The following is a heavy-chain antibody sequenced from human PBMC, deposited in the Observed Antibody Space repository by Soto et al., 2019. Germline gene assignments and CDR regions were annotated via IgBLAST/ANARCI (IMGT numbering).Heavy chain of an antibody. J-gene: IGHJ3*02. CDR3: AKVSNQFVVRVAAFDI. CDR2: ISGSGGSA. Sequence: GGSPRLSCAASGFTFGTYAMNWFRQAPGKGLEWVSAISGSGGSAYYADSVKGRFTFSRDNSKNTLYLQMDSLRAEDTAVYYCAKVSNQFVVRVAAFDIWGRGTMVTVSS. D-gene: IGHD2-21*01. V-gene: IGHV3-23*01. CDR1: GFTFGTYA.